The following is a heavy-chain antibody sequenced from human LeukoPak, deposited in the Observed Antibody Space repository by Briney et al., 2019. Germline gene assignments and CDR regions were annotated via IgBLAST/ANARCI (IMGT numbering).Heavy chain of an antibody. CDR1: GFTFSNAW. J-gene: IGHJ3*02. Sequence: KPGGPLRLSCAASGFTFSNAWMNWVRQAPGKGLEWVSFISSSTSYISYADSVKGRFTISRDNAKSSLWLQMNSLRAEDTAVYYCARATNGRFDIWGQGTMVTVSS. CDR3: ARATNGRFDI. D-gene: IGHD2-8*01. V-gene: IGHV3-21*01. CDR2: ISSSTSYI.